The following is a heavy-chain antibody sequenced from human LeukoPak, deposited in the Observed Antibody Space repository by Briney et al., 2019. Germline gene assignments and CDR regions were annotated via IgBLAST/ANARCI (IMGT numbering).Heavy chain of an antibody. J-gene: IGHJ4*02. Sequence: GESLKISCKGSGYSFTTYSIGWVRQMPGKGLEWMGIIYPGDSDARYSPSFQGQVTISADKSISTAYLQWSSLKASDTAMYYCARRRDLYSGSYYPFDYWGQGTLVTVSS. V-gene: IGHV5-51*01. CDR3: ARRRDLYSGSYYPFDY. D-gene: IGHD1-26*01. CDR1: GYSFTTYS. CDR2: IYPGDSDA.